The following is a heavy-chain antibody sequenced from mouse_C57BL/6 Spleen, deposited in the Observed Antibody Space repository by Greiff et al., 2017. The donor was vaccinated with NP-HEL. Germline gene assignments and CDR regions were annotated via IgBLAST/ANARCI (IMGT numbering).Heavy chain of an antibody. V-gene: IGHV10-1*01. J-gene: IGHJ1*03. CDR2: IRSKSNNYAT. Sequence: EVMLVESGGGLVQPKGSLKLSCAASGFSFNTYAMNWVRQAPGKGLEWVARIRSKSNNYATYYADSVKDRFTISRDDSESMLYLQMHNLKTEDTAMYYCVRDYWGYFDVWGTGTTVTVSS. CDR3: VRDYWGYFDV. D-gene: IGHD2-13*01. CDR1: GFSFNTYA.